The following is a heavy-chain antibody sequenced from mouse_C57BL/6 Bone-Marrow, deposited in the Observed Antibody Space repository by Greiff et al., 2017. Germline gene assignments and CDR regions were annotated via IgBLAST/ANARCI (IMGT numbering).Heavy chain of an antibody. D-gene: IGHD1-1*01. CDR1: GFTFSSYT. J-gene: IGHJ1*03. V-gene: IGHV5-9*01. CDR2: ISGGGGNT. Sequence: EVKVEESGGGLVKPGGSLKLSCAASGFTFSSYTMSWVRQTPEKRLQWVAAISGGGGNTYYPDSVKGRFTISRDNDKNILYLQMSSLRSEDTALYYCSRQVTTVLATKYFDVWGTAATVTVSS. CDR3: SRQVTTVLATKYFDV.